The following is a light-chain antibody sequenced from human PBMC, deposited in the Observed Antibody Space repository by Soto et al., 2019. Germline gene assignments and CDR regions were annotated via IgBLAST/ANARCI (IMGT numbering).Light chain of an antibody. CDR2: TSS. CDR3: QQSYSHLIT. Sequence: IEITQSPACLCSSFGDIVTISFRASQTIATYLNWFQHKSGRAPKLLIYTSSSVNSGVSSRFRGSGSGTDFTLTINRLQPEDFATYYCQQSYSHLITFGQGTRLEIK. CDR1: QTIATY. V-gene: IGKV1-39*01. J-gene: IGKJ5*01.